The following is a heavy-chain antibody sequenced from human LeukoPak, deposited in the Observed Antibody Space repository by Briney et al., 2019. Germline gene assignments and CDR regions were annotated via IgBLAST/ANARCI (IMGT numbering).Heavy chain of an antibody. CDR3: AKGIGYYDFWSGSGLFDY. J-gene: IGHJ4*02. Sequence: PGGSLRLSCAASGFTFSNYWMSWVRQAPGKGLEWVANIKQDGSEKYYVDSVKGRFTISRDNAKNSLYLQMNSLRAEDTAVYYCAKGIGYYDFWSGSGLFDYWGQGTLVTVSS. D-gene: IGHD3-3*01. CDR2: IKQDGSEK. CDR1: GFTFSNYW. V-gene: IGHV3-7*03.